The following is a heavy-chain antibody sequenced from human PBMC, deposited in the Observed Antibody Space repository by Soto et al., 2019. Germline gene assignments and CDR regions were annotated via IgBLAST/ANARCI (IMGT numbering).Heavy chain of an antibody. CDR2: ISYDGSNK. CDR3: AKSEGWALPRFDY. V-gene: IGHV3-30*18. D-gene: IGHD1-26*01. J-gene: IGHJ4*02. Sequence: QVQLVESGGGVVQPGRSLRLSCAASGFTFSSYGMHWVRQAPGKGLEWVAVISYDGSNKYYADSVKGRFTIYRDNSKNTLYLQMNSLRAEDTAVYYCAKSEGWALPRFDYWGQGTLVTVSS. CDR1: GFTFSSYG.